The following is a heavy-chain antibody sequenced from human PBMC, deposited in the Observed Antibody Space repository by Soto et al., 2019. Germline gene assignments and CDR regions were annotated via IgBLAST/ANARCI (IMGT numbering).Heavy chain of an antibody. V-gene: IGHV1-18*03. CDR2: ISGYSGNT. J-gene: IGHJ6*02. Sequence: ASVKVSCKASGYTFTTHHINWVRQAPGQGLEWMGWISGYSGNTNFAQTTDTSTSTGYMELTSLRSDDMAVYYCARDLWGYCGTDCYPLDVWGQGTTVTVSS. D-gene: IGHD2-21*02. CDR3: ARDLWGYCGTDCYPLDV. CDR1: GYTFTTHH.